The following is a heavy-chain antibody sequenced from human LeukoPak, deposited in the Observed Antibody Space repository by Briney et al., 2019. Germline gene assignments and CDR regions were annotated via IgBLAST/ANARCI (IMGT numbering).Heavy chain of an antibody. CDR1: GGSISSGGYY. D-gene: IGHD6-19*01. Sequence: PSQTLSLTCTVSGGSISSGGYYWSWIRQHPGKGLEWIRYIYYSGSTYYNPSLKSRVTISVDTSKNQFSLKLSSVTAADTAVYYCARDRPIRGWGSYAFDIWGQGTMVTVSS. J-gene: IGHJ3*02. CDR2: IYYSGST. CDR3: ARDRPIRGWGSYAFDI. V-gene: IGHV4-31*03.